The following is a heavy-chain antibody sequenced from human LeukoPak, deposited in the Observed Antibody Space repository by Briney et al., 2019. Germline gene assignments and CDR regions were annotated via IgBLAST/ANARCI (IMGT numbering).Heavy chain of an antibody. CDR2: GHYSGHT. CDR1: GDSISSHY. Sequence: SETLSLTCSVSGDSISSHYWNWIRQPPGKGLEWIGFGHYSGHTNYNPSLKSRVTISVDTSKNQFSLKLSSVTAADTAVYYCARRKTPYYYYMDVWGKGTTVTVSS. J-gene: IGHJ6*03. V-gene: IGHV4-59*11. CDR3: ARRKTPYYYYMDV.